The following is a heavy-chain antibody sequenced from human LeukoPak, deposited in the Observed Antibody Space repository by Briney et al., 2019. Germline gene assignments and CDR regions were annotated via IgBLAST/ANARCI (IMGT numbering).Heavy chain of an antibody. D-gene: IGHD2-21*01. CDR3: AREAPAYGERYFVS. J-gene: IGHJ4*02. V-gene: IGHV3-74*01. CDR1: GLTFNTYW. CDR2: INPDGSVT. Sequence: GGSLRLSCLASGLTFNTYWMHWVRQVPGKGPVWVSRINPDGSVTWDADSVRGRFIISRDDAKNTLYLQMNSLRAEDTALYYCAREAPAYGERYFVSWGQGTLVIVSS.